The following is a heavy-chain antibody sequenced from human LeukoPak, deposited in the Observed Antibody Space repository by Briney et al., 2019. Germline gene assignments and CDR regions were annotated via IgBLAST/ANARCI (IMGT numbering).Heavy chain of an antibody. V-gene: IGHV3-11*01. CDR3: ARTARLLDY. Sequence: GGSLRLSCVASGIRFSDVYMTWMRQAPGRGPQWVSYIGPDGTDTVYADSVKGRFTISRDNAQKSLYLQMNNLRADDTAVYYCARTARLLDYWGQGTLVTVSS. CDR2: IGPDGTDT. J-gene: IGHJ4*02. CDR1: GIRFSDVY.